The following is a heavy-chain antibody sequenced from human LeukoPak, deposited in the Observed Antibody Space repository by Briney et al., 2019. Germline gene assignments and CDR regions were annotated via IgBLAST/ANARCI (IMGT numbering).Heavy chain of an antibody. CDR3: ARLDCLSDECYNY. CDR1: GNSITSDF. V-gene: IGHV4-59*08. D-gene: IGHD2-21*01. J-gene: IGHJ4*02. CDR2: INYSGRS. Sequence: PSETLSLTCIVSGNSITSDFWSWIRQSPRKGLEWIGYINYSGRSEYDPSLKSRVTISVDRSRKRVSLKMRSVTAADTAVYYCARLDCLSDECYNYWAVGALVTVSS.